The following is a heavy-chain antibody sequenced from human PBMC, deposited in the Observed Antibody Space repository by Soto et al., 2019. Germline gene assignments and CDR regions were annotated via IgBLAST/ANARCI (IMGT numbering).Heavy chain of an antibody. CDR2: IYHSGST. Sequence: PSETLSLTCAVSGGSISSGGYSWSWIRQPPGKGLEWIGYIYHSGSTYYNPSLKSRVTISVDRSKNQFSLKLSSVTAADTAVYYCARGGGRYDSSGYFPDYWGQGTLVTVSS. D-gene: IGHD3-22*01. CDR1: GGSISSGGYS. CDR3: ARGGGRYDSSGYFPDY. J-gene: IGHJ4*02. V-gene: IGHV4-30-2*01.